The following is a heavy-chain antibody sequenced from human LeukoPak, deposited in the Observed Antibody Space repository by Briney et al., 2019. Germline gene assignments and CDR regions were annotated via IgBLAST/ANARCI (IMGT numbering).Heavy chain of an antibody. D-gene: IGHD2-21*02. CDR3: ARDGRGYCGGDCFLSWFDP. Sequence: PGGSLRLSCAASGFTFSSDWMSWVRQAPGKGLEWVANIKQEGSEKYYVDSVKGRFTISRDNANYSLYLQMSSLRAEDTAVYYCARDGRGYCGGDCFLSWFDPWGQGTLVTVSS. CDR2: IKQEGSEK. J-gene: IGHJ5*02. V-gene: IGHV3-7*01. CDR1: GFTFSSDW.